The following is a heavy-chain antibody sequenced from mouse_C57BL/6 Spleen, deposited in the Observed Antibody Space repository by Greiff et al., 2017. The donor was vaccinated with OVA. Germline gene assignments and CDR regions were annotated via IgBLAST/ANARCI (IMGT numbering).Heavy chain of an antibody. Sequence: QVQLKQPGAELVMPGASVKLSCKASGYTFTSYWMHWVKQRPGQGLEWIGEIDPSDSYTNYNQKFKGKSTLTVDKSSSTAYMQLSSLTSEDSAVYYCARRGREDYWGQGTTLTVSS. V-gene: IGHV1-69*01. D-gene: IGHD3-3*01. CDR1: GYTFTSYW. CDR2: IDPSDSYT. CDR3: ARRGREDY. J-gene: IGHJ2*01.